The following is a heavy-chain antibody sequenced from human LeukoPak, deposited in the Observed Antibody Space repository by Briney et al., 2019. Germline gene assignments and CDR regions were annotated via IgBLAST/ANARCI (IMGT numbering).Heavy chain of an antibody. CDR2: IYPGNSDT. D-gene: IGHD2-15*01. J-gene: IGHJ4*02. Sequence: GESLKISSKGSGYSFTSYWIGWVRQMPGKGLEWMGIIYPGNSDTRYSPSFQGQVTISADKSISTAYLQWSSLKASDTAMYYCARGPLYCSGGSCYRFDYWGQGTLVTVSS. CDR1: GYSFTSYW. V-gene: IGHV5-51*01. CDR3: ARGPLYCSGGSCYRFDY.